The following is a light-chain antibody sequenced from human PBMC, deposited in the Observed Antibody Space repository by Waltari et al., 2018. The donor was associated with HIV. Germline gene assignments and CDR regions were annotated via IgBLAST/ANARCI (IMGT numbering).Light chain of an antibody. CDR2: NDS. V-gene: IGLV1-44*01. Sequence: QSVLTQPPSASGTPGQRVTISCSGTRSNIGTNTVNWYQIIPGTAPKLLIYNDSQRPSGVPGRCYDSRSGTSAYRAIIGLQSWDAADYYCAAWDDRLDGQGVFGGGTTLTVL. CDR1: RSNIGTNT. CDR3: AAWDDRLDGQGV. J-gene: IGLJ3*02.